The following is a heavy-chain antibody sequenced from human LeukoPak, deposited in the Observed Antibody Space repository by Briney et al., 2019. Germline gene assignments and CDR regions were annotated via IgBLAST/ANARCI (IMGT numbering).Heavy chain of an antibody. D-gene: IGHD4-17*01. Sequence: GGSLRLSCAASGFTFSSYNMNWVRQAPGKGLEWVSSITSSSSYTFYADSVKGRFTISRDNAKNSLYLQMNSLRAEDTAVYYCARDLSGYGDYALGYWGQGTLVTVSS. CDR2: ITSSSSYT. CDR3: ARDLSGYGDYALGY. J-gene: IGHJ4*02. CDR1: GFTFSSYN. V-gene: IGHV3-21*01.